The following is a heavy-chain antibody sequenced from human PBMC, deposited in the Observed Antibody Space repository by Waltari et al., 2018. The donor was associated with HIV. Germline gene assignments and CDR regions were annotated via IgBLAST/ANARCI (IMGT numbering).Heavy chain of an antibody. V-gene: IGHV3-64D*06. CDR1: GFTFSSYA. CDR2: ISGYGNST. CDR3: AKGNYDVLTGYYGPSFEY. Sequence: EVELVESGGTLVQPGGSLRLSCSASGFTFSSYAIHWVRQTPGKRVEYVSAISGYGNSTDYAGTLKGRFTITRDNSKNTVWLQVRSLRAEDTAVYYCAKGNYDVLTGYYGPSFEYWGQGTLVTVSS. D-gene: IGHD3-9*01. J-gene: IGHJ4*02.